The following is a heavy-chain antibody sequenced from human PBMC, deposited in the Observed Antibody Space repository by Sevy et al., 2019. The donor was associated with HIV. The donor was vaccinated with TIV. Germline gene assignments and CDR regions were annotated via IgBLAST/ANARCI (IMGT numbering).Heavy chain of an antibody. CDR3: ARATYYYDSSGYYHGDAFDI. D-gene: IGHD3-22*01. Sequence: SETLSLTCTVSGGSISSSSYYWGWIRQPPGKGLEWIGSIYYSGSTYYNPSLKSRVTISVDTSKNQFSLKLSSVTAADTAVYYCARATYYYDSSGYYHGDAFDIWGQGTMVTVSS. CDR1: GGSISSSSYY. V-gene: IGHV4-39*01. J-gene: IGHJ3*02. CDR2: IYYSGST.